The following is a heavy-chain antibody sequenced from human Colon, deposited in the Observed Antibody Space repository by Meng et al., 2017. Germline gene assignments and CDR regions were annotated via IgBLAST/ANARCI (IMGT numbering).Heavy chain of an antibody. D-gene: IGHD5-24*01. CDR3: AGGPAWLQFDY. Sequence: GESLKISCAASGFTFSSYWMSWVRQAPGKGLEWVANIKQDGSEKYYVDSVKGRFTISRDNSKNTLYLQMNSLRAEDTAVYYCAGGPAWLQFDYWGQGTLVTVDS. V-gene: IGHV3-7*01. CDR1: GFTFSSYW. J-gene: IGHJ4*02. CDR2: IKQDGSEK.